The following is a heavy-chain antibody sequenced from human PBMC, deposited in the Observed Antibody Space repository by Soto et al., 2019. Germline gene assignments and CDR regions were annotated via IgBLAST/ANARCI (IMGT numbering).Heavy chain of an antibody. CDR1: GGSFSGYY. D-gene: IGHD6-6*01. J-gene: IGHJ6*02. Sequence: SETLSLTCAVYGGSFSGYYWSWIRQPPGKGLEWIGEINHSGSTNYNPSLKSRVTVSVDTSKNQFSLKLSSVTAADTAVYYCARPGIAARRDYYYYGMDVWGQGTTVTVSS. V-gene: IGHV4-34*01. CDR2: INHSGST. CDR3: ARPGIAARRDYYYYGMDV.